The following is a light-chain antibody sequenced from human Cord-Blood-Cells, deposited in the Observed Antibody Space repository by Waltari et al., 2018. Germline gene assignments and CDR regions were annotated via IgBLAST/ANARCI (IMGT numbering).Light chain of an antibody. CDR2: DVS. CDR1: SSDVGAYNY. V-gene: IGLV2-14*01. J-gene: IGLJ2*01. CDR3: SSYTSSSTLV. Sequence: QSALTQPASVSGSPGPSLTIPCTGTSSDVGAYNYVYWYQQHPGKAPKLMIYDVSNRPSGVSNRFSGSKSGNTASLTISGLQAEDEADYYCSSYTSSSTLVFGGGTKLTVL.